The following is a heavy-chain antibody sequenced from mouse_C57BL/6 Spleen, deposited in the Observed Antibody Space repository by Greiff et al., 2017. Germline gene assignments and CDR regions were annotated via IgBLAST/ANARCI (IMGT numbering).Heavy chain of an antibody. CDR2: IRLKSGNYDT. D-gene: IGHD1-1*01. CDR1: GFTFSNYW. Sequence: DVHLVESGGGLVQPGGSMKLSCVASGFTFSNYWMNWVRQSPEKGLEWVAQIRLKSGNYDTHYAESVKGRFTISREDSKSSVYLQMNNLRAEDTGIYYCTDSSHWYFDVWGTGTTVTVSS. CDR3: TDSSHWYFDV. J-gene: IGHJ1*03. V-gene: IGHV6-3*01.